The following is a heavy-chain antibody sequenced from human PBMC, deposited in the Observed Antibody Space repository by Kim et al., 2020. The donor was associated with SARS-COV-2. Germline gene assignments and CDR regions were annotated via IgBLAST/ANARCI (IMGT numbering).Heavy chain of an antibody. CDR2: INSDGSST. CDR1: GFTFSSYW. Sequence: GGSLRLSCAASGFTFSSYWMHWVRQAPGKGLVWVSRINSDGSSTSYADSVKGRFTISRDNAKNTLYLQMNSLRAEDTAVYYCARYTIAAPASYGSGHNSFDIWGQGTMVTVSS. J-gene: IGHJ3*02. CDR3: ARYTIAAPASYGSGHNSFDI. D-gene: IGHD3-10*01. V-gene: IGHV3-74*01.